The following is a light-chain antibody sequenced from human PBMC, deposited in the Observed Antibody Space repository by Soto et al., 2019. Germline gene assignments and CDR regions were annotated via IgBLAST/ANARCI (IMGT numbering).Light chain of an antibody. Sequence: QSVLTQPPSASGSPGQSVTISCTGTSSDVGGYNYVSWYQQHPGKAPKLMIYDVIKRPSGVPDRFSGSKSGNTASLTVSGLQAEDEADYYCTSFAGRNNFVVFGGGTKLTVL. CDR1: SSDVGGYNY. V-gene: IGLV2-8*01. CDR2: DVI. CDR3: TSFAGRNNFVV. J-gene: IGLJ2*01.